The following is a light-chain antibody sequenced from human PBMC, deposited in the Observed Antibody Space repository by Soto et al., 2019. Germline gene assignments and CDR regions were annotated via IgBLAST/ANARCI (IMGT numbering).Light chain of an antibody. V-gene: IGLV1-44*01. CDR3: AAWDDSLSAFV. Sequence: QSVLTQPPSASGTPGQRVTISCSGSSSNIGSNTVSWYQHLPGTAPRLLIYSTNQRPSGVPDRFSGSKSGTSASLAISGLQSEDEADYYCAAWDDSLSAFVFGSGTKLTVL. CDR1: SSNIGSNT. CDR2: STN. J-gene: IGLJ1*01.